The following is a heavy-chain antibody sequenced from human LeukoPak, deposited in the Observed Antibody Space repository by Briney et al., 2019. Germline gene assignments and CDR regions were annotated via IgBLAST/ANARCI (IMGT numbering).Heavy chain of an antibody. V-gene: IGHV4-31*03. CDR2: IYYSGST. CDR3: ARSALDWFNP. J-gene: IGHJ5*02. CDR1: GGSISSGGYY. Sequence: SQTLSLTCTVSGGSISSGGYYWSWIRQHPGTGLEWIGYIYYSGSTYYNPSLKSRVTISVDTSKNQFSLKLSSVTAADTAVYYCARSALDWFNPWGQGTLVTVSS.